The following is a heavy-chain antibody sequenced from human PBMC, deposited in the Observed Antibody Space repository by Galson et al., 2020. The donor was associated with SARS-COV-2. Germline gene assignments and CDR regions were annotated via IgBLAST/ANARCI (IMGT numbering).Heavy chain of an antibody. J-gene: IGHJ5*02. Sequence: RGSLRLSCAASGFTFSSYAMHCVRPAPGKGLEWVAVIPYDGSNTYYADSVTGRLTISRDNSKNTLYLQMNSLRAEDTAVYYCARAGSGSYFNWFDPWGQGTLVTVSS. CDR3: ARAGSGSYFNWFDP. D-gene: IGHD1-26*01. CDR1: GFTFSSYA. CDR2: IPYDGSNT. V-gene: IGHV3-30*01.